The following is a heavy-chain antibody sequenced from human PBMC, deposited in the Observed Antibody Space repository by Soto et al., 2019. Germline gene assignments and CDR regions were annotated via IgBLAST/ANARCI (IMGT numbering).Heavy chain of an antibody. J-gene: IGHJ6*02. D-gene: IGHD6-13*01. Sequence: GASVKVACKASGFTFTISAVQWVLQARGERLEWIGWIVVGSGNTNYAQKFQERVTITRDMSASTAYMELSSLRSEDTAVYYCAADRGSSWSYYYYGMDVWGQGTTVTVSS. V-gene: IGHV1-58*01. CDR2: IVVGSGNT. CDR3: AADRGSSWSYYYYGMDV. CDR1: GFTFTISA.